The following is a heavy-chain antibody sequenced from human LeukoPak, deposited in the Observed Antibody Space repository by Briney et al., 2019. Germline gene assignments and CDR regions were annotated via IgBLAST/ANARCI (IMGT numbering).Heavy chain of an antibody. CDR2: LNPNSGNT. J-gene: IGHJ3*02. Sequence: ASVKVSCKASGYTFTSYDINWVRQATGQGLEWMGRLNPNSGNTGYAQKFQGRVTMTRNTSISTAYMELSSLRSEDTAVYYCARVKAAAGPRALRDAFDIWGQGTMVTVSS. CDR1: GYTFTSYD. CDR3: ARVKAAAGPRALRDAFDI. V-gene: IGHV1-8*01. D-gene: IGHD6-13*01.